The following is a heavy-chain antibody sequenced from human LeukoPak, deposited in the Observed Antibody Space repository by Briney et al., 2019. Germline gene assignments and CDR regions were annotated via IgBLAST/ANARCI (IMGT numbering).Heavy chain of an antibody. V-gene: IGHV3-30-3*01. CDR1: GFTFSSYA. CDR2: ISYDGSNK. J-gene: IGHJ4*02. CDR3: ARLAAVLDY. Sequence: PGGSLRLSCAASGFTFSSYAMHWVRQAPGKGLEWVAVISYDGSNKYYADSVKGRFTISRDNSKNTLYLQMNSLRAEDTAVYYCARLAAVLDYWGQGTLVTVSP. D-gene: IGHD6-13*01.